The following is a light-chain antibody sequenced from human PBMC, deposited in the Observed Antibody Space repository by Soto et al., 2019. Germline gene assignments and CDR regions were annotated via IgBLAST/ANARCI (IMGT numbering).Light chain of an antibody. V-gene: IGKV1-27*01. J-gene: IGKJ5*01. CDR1: QGISNY. CDR2: AAS. CDR3: QKYNSASIT. Sequence: DIQMTQSPSSLSASVGDRVTITCRASQGISNYLAWYQQKPGKVPKLLIYAASTLQSGVPSRFSGSGSGTDFTLSISSLQPEDVATYYCQKYNSASITFGQGTRLEIK.